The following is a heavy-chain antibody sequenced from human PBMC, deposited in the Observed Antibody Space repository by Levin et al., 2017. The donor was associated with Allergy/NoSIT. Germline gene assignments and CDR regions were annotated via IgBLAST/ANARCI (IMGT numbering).Heavy chain of an antibody. D-gene: IGHD3-22*01. J-gene: IGHJ4*02. V-gene: IGHV3-9*01. Sequence: LSLTCAASGFTFDDYAMHWVRQAPGKGLEWVSGISWNSGSIGYADSVKGRFTISRDNAKNSLYLQMNSLRAEDTALYYCVTTGEGYYYDSSRPDYWGQGTLVTVSS. CDR2: ISWNSGSI. CDR1: GFTFDDYA. CDR3: VTTGEGYYYDSSRPDY.